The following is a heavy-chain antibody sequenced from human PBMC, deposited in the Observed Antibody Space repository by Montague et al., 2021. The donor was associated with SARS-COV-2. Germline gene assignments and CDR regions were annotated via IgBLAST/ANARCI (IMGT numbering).Heavy chain of an antibody. CDR1: GASISSHY. V-gene: IGHV4-59*11. Sequence: SETLSLTCSVSGASISSHYWSWIRQSPGKGLEWIGYIYYSGTTIYNPSLESRVTISVDTSSNVFSLKLRSVTAADTAIYYCARYGAVADAFDIWGQGTVVTVS. CDR2: IYYSGTT. J-gene: IGHJ3*02. CDR3: ARYGAVADAFDI. D-gene: IGHD6-19*01.